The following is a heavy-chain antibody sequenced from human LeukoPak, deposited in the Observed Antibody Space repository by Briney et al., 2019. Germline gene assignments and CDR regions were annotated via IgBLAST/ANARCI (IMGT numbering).Heavy chain of an antibody. Sequence: SETLSLTCAVYGGSFSSYYWSWIRQPPGKGLEWIGEINHSGSTNYNPSLKSRVTISVDTSKNQFSLKLSSVTAADTAVYYCARVQKIVVVPAAMTLFDYWGQGTLVTVSS. CDR3: ARVQKIVVVPAAMTLFDY. J-gene: IGHJ4*02. V-gene: IGHV4-34*01. D-gene: IGHD2-2*01. CDR1: GGSFSSYY. CDR2: INHSGST.